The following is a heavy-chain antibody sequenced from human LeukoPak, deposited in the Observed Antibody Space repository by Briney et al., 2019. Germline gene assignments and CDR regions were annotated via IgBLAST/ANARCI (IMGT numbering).Heavy chain of an antibody. V-gene: IGHV1-2*02. CDR2: INPNSGGT. CDR3: AREGNYYDSSGPNWFDP. CDR1: GYTFTRYA. Sequence: ASVKVSCKASGYTFTRYAINWVRQAPGQGLEWMGWINPNSGGTNYAQKFQGRVTMTRDTSISTAYMELSRLRSDDTAVYYCAREGNYYDSSGPNWFDPWGQGTLVTVSS. J-gene: IGHJ5*02. D-gene: IGHD3-22*01.